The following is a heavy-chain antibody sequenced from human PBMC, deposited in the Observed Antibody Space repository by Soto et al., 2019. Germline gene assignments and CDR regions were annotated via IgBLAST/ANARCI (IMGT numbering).Heavy chain of an antibody. V-gene: IGHV3-7*04. D-gene: IGHD2-21*01. Sequence: EVQLVESGGGLVQPGESLRLSCAASGFTFSAFWMTWLRQAPGKGLEWVANIKRDGTVTHYGDSVEGRCTLSRDNAQNSVFLQLNSLRPEDTAMYYCARDVSPPGEFFYDACDVWGQGTVVTVSS. CDR2: IKRDGTVT. J-gene: IGHJ3*01. CDR3: ARDVSPPGEFFYDACDV. CDR1: GFTFSAFW.